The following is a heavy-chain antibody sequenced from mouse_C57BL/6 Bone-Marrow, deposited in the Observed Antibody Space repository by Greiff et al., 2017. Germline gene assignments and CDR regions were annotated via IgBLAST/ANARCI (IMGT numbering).Heavy chain of an antibody. V-gene: IGHV14-4*01. Sequence: EVQLQQSGAELVRPGASVKLSCTASGFNIKDDYMHWVKQRPEQGLEWIGWIDPENGDTEYASKFQGKATITADTSSNTAYLQLSSLTSEDTAVYYCNRGVSSSLDYWGQGTTLTVSS. CDR3: NRGVSSSLDY. CDR2: IDPENGDT. J-gene: IGHJ2*01. CDR1: GFNIKDDY. D-gene: IGHD1-1*01.